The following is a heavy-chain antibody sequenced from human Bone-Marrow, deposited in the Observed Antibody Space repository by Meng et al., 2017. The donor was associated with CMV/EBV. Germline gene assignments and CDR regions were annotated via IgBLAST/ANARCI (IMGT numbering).Heavy chain of an antibody. V-gene: IGHV3-30*04. CDR2: ISYDGSNK. CDR3: ARSYYYYYGMDV. J-gene: IGHJ6*02. CDR1: GFTFSTYA. Sequence: GESLKISCAASGFTFSTYAMHWVRQAPGKGLEWVSIISYDGSNKYYADSVKGRFTISRDNSKNTLYLQMNSLRAEDTAVYYCARSYYYYYGMDVWGQGTTVTVSS.